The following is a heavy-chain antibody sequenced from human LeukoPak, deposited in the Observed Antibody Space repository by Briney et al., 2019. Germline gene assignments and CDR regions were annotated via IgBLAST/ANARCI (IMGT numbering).Heavy chain of an antibody. CDR1: GGSISSYY. CDR2: IYYSGST. J-gene: IGHJ5*02. D-gene: IGHD3-10*01. Sequence: SETLSLTCTVSGGSISSYYWSWIRQPPGKGLEWIGYIYYSGSTNYNPSLKSRVTISVDTFKNQFSLKLSAVTAADTAVYYCAREDYYGSGSGNWFDPWGQGTLVTVSS. CDR3: AREDYYGSGSGNWFDP. V-gene: IGHV4-59*01.